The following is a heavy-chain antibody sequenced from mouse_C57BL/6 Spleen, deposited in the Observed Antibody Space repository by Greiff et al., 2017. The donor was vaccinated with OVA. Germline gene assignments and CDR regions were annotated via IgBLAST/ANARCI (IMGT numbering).Heavy chain of an antibody. Sequence: EVKVEESGGGLVQPGGSMKLSCVASGFTFSNYWMNWVRQSPEKGLEWVAQIRLKSDNYATHYAESVKGRFTISRDDSKSSVYLQMNNLRAEDTGIYYCTGDLWGERDYWGQGTSVTVSS. CDR3: TGDLWGERDY. CDR2: IRLKSDNYAT. D-gene: IGHD1-1*02. V-gene: IGHV6-3*01. CDR1: GFTFSNYW. J-gene: IGHJ4*01.